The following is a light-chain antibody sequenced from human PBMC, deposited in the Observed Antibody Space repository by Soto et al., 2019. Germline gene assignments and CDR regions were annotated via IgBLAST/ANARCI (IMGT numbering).Light chain of an antibody. CDR3: QQTESYPST. J-gene: IGKJ4*01. Sequence: IQLTQSPSSLSASVGDRVTITCRASQDISSFLAWYQQKPGKAPKLLIVAASTLQSGVPSRFSGSGSGTDFTLTISSLQPEDFATYYCQQTESYPSTFGGGTKVEIK. CDR2: AAS. CDR1: QDISSF. V-gene: IGKV1-9*01.